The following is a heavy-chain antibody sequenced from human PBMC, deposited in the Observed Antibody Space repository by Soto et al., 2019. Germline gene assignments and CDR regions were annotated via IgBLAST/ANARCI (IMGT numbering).Heavy chain of an antibody. CDR1: GGSMSSIH. CDR2: VHSSGTA. CDR3: ARLRVDGRDSYYIDD. V-gene: IGHV4-59*08. Sequence: QVQLQESGPGLVRPSETLSLTCSVSGGSMSSIHWSWIRQPPGKRLEWIGYVHSSGTADYTPSLRGRVSISMDISKSHFSLNLRSLTASDTAVYYCARLRVDGRDSYYIDDWGQGTLVTVSS. J-gene: IGHJ4*02. D-gene: IGHD2-21*02.